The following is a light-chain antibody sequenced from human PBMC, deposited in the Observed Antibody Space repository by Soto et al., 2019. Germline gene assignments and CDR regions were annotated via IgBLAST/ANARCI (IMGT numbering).Light chain of an antibody. CDR1: QSVFSS. CDR2: GSA. J-gene: IGKJ4*01. CDR3: QQYGSSPPLT. Sequence: EIVMTQSPATLSVSPGERATLSCRASQSVFSSLAWYQQRPGQAPRLLTYGSATRATGIPDRFSGSGSGTDFTLTISRLEPEDFAVYYCQQYGSSPPLTFGGGTKVDIK. V-gene: IGKV3-20*01.